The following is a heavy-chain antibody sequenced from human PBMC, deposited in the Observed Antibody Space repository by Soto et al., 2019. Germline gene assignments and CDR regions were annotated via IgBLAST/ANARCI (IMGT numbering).Heavy chain of an antibody. CDR3: SSELGHGYYFNGMDV. CDR1: GFTFSSYG. D-gene: IGHD1-26*01. V-gene: IGHV3-33*01. CDR2: IWYDGSNK. J-gene: IGHJ6*02. Sequence: GGSLRLSCAASGFTFSSYGMHWVRQAPGKGLVWVAVIWYDGSNKYYADSVKGRFTISRDNSKNTLYLQMNSLRAADTAVYYCSSELGHGYYFNGMDVCGQW.